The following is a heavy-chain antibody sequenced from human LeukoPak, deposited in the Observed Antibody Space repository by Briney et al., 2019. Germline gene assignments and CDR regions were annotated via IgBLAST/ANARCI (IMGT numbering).Heavy chain of an antibody. Sequence: SETLSLTCTVSGGSISSYYWSWIRQPPGKGLEWIGYIYYSGSTNYNPSLKSRVTISVDTSKNQFSLKLSSVTAADTAVYYCARGLTSGYYGSYYMDVWGRGTTLTVSS. CDR3: ARGLTSGYYGSYYMDV. CDR1: GGSISSYY. V-gene: IGHV4-59*01. CDR2: IYYSGST. J-gene: IGHJ6*03. D-gene: IGHD3-22*01.